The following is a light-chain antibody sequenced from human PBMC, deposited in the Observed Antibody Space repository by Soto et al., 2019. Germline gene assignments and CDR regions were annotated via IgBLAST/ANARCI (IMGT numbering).Light chain of an antibody. CDR3: VAWDDSLAGYV. CDR1: KSDIGVYDF. V-gene: IGLV2-8*01. Sequence: QSALTQPPSASGSPGQSVTISCTGTKSDIGVYDFVSWYQHHPGKAPRLIIYEVVQRPSGVPDRFSGSRSGTSASLAVSGLRSEDEADYYCVAWDDSLAGYVFGTGTKVTVL. J-gene: IGLJ1*01. CDR2: EVV.